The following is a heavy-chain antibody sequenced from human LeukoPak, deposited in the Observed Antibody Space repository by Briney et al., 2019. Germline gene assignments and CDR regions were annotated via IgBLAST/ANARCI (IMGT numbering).Heavy chain of an antibody. V-gene: IGHV3-74*01. CDR1: GFTFSTSW. J-gene: IGHJ4*02. CDR2: MNSDGTVT. Sequence: GGSLRLPCAASGFTFSTSWMHWVRQPPGKGLVWVSRMNSDGTVTTYADSVKGRFTISRDNAKNTLYLQMNSLRAEDTAVYYCARGVNGDSDYWGQGTLVTVSS. CDR3: ARGVNGDSDY. D-gene: IGHD2-21*01.